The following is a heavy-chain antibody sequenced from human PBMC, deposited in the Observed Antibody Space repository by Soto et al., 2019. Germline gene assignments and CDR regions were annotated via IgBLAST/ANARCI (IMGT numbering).Heavy chain of an antibody. V-gene: IGHV6-1*01. CDR3: VRLIGNSWLDY. J-gene: IGHJ5*01. D-gene: IGHD2-8*01. CDR1: GDSVSSDSVT. CDR2: TYYRSKWYS. Sequence: SQTLSLTCAISGDSVSSDSVTWNWIRQSPSRGLEWLGRTYYRSKWYSDYALSVKSRVTINADMSKNQVSLQLNSVTPEDSAVYYCVRLIGNSWLDYWGQGNLVTVSS.